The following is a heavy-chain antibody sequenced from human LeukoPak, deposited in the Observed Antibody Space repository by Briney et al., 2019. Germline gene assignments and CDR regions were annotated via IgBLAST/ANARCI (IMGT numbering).Heavy chain of an antibody. CDR2: ISGSGGST. CDR1: GFTFSSYA. D-gene: IGHD2-21*02. J-gene: IGHJ3*02. V-gene: IGHV3-23*01. Sequence: GGSLRLSCAASGFTFSSYAMSWVRQAPGKGLEWVSAISGSGGSTYYADSVKGRFTISRDNSKNTPYLQMNSPRAEDTAVYYCAKAGYCGGDCRFQNDAFDIWGQGTMFTVSS. CDR3: AKAGYCGGDCRFQNDAFDI.